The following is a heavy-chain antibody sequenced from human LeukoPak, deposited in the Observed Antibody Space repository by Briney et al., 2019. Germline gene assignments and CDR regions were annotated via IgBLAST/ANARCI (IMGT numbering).Heavy chain of an antibody. CDR2: IYYSGNT. J-gene: IGHJ4*02. CDR3: ARDTGTYYFAY. Sequence: SQTLSLTCTVSGGSISSDNYYWTWIRQHPGKGLEWIGYIYYSGNTYYNPSLESRVTISIDTSKNHFSLKLSSVTAADTAVYYCARDTGTYYFAYWGQGTLVTVSS. V-gene: IGHV4-31*03. D-gene: IGHD1-7*01. CDR1: GGSISSDNYY.